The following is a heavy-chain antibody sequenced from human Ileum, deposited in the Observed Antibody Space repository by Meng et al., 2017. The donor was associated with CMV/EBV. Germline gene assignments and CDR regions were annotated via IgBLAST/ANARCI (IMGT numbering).Heavy chain of an antibody. CDR3: ARGKDTAMVTGDLYYYYYGMDV. CDR1: YA. D-gene: IGHD5-18*01. J-gene: IGHJ6*02. V-gene: IGHV1-69*05. CDR2: IIPIFGTA. Sequence: YAISWVRQAPGQGLEWMGGIIPIFGTANYAQKFQGRVTITTDESTSTAYMELSSLRSEDTAVYYCARGKDTAMVTGDLYYYYYGMDVWGQGTTVTVSS.